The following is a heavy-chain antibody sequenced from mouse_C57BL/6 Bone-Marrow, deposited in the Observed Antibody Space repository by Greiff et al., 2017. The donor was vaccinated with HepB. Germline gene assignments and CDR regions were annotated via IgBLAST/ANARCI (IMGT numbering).Heavy chain of an antibody. CDR1: GYTFTSYW. D-gene: IGHD1-1*01. CDR2: IDPNRGGT. Sequence: VQLQQPGAELVKPGASVKLSCKASGYTFTSYWMHWVKQRPGRGLVWIGRIDPNRGGTKYNEKFKSKATLTVDKPSSTAYMQLSSLTSEDSAVYYCARWIITTVVQGYFDVWGTGTTVTVSS. V-gene: IGHV1-72*01. CDR3: ARWIITTVVQGYFDV. J-gene: IGHJ1*03.